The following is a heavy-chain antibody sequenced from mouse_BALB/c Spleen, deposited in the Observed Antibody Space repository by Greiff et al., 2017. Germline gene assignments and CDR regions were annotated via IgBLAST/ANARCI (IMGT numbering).Heavy chain of an antibody. J-gene: IGHJ4*01. Sequence: DVKLVESGGGLVKLGGSLKLSCAASGFTFSSYYMSWVRQTPEKRLELVAAINSNGGSTYYPDTVKGRFTISRDNAKNTLYLQMSSLKSEDTALYYGAGRPLPYYGSSQYDMDYWGQGTSVTVSS. CDR3: AGRPLPYYGSSQYDMDY. D-gene: IGHD1-1*01. V-gene: IGHV5-6-2*01. CDR1: GFTFSSYY. CDR2: INSNGGST.